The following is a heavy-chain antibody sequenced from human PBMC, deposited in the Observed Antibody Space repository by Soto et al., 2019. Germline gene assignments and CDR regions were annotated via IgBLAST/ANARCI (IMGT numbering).Heavy chain of an antibody. V-gene: IGHV1-2*02. CDR1: GYTFTGYY. D-gene: IGHD5-12*01. CDR2: INPNSGGT. Sequence: ASVKVSCKASGYTFTGYYMHWVRQAPGQGLEWMGWINPNSGGTNYAQKFQGRVTMTRDTSISTAYMELSRLRSDDTAVYYCARVAGTGGYDYFDYWGHGTLVTVSS. CDR3: ARVAGTGGYDYFDY. J-gene: IGHJ4*01.